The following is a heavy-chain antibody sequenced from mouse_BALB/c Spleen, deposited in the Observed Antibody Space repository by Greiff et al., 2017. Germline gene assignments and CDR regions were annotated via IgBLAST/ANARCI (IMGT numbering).Heavy chain of an antibody. Sequence: EVQLQQSGPELVKPGASVKMSCKASGYTFTSYVMHWVKQKPGQGLEWIGYINPYNDGTKYNEKFKGKATLTSDKSSSTAYMELSSLTSEDSAVYYCARENGNYLYAMDYWGQGTSVTVSS. CDR2: INPYNDGT. D-gene: IGHD2-1*01. V-gene: IGHV1-14*01. J-gene: IGHJ4*01. CDR3: ARENGNYLYAMDY. CDR1: GYTFTSYV.